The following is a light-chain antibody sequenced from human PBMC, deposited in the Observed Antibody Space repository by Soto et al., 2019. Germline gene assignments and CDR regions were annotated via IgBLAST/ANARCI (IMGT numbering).Light chain of an antibody. CDR2: EVR. CDR1: NRDVGSYNL. J-gene: IGLJ3*02. V-gene: IGLV2-14*01. CDR3: SSYTTISTLV. Sequence: QSALTQPASVSGSPGQSITITCTGTNRDVGSYNLVSWYQQRPGEAPKLIISEVRNRPSGISYRFTGSKSGNTASLTISGLQAEDEADYYCSSYTTISTLVFGGGTQLTVL.